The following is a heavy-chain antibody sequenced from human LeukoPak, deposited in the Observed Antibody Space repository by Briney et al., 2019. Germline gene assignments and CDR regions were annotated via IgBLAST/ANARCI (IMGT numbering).Heavy chain of an antibody. V-gene: IGHV4-59*08. J-gene: IGHJ4*02. CDR3: ARHWGIAVAGFDY. CDR1: GGSISSYY. CDR2: IYYSGST. D-gene: IGHD6-19*01. Sequence: SETQSLTCTVSGGSISSYYWSWIRQPPGKGLEWIGYIYYSGSTNYNPSLKSRVTISVDTSKNQFSLKLSSVTAADTAVYYCARHWGIAVAGFDYWGQGTLVTVSS.